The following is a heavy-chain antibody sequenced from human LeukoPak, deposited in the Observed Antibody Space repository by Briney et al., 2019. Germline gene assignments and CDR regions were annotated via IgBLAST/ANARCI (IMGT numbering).Heavy chain of an antibody. CDR1: GFTFSSYS. CDR3: ARSRYYYDSSDAFDI. J-gene: IGHJ3*02. Sequence: GGSLRLSCAASGFTFSSYSMNWVRQAPGKGLEWVSSISSSSSYIYYADSVKGRFTISRDNSKNTLYLQMNSLRAEDTAVYYCARSRYYYDSSDAFDIWGQGTMVTVSS. V-gene: IGHV3-21*01. CDR2: ISSSSSYI. D-gene: IGHD3-22*01.